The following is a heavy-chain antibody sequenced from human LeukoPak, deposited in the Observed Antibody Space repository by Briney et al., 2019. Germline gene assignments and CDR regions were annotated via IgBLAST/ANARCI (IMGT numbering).Heavy chain of an antibody. J-gene: IGHJ4*02. D-gene: IGHD3-16*01. CDR1: GYTFTSYY. V-gene: IGHV1-2*02. CDR3: ARVKRGITLFDY. CDR2: INPNSGGT. Sequence: GASVKVSCKASGYTFTSYYMHWVRQAPGHGLEWMGWINPNSGGTNYAQKFQGRVTMTRDTSISTAYMELSRLRSDDTAVYYCARVKRGITLFDYWGQGTLVTVSS.